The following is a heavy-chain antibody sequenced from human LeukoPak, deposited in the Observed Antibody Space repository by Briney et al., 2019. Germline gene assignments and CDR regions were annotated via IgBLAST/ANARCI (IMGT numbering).Heavy chain of an antibody. J-gene: IGHJ4*02. CDR1: GDSIKSSIYY. V-gene: IGHV4-39*01. CDR2: VYYDGSA. D-gene: IGHD1-26*01. Sequence: SETLSLTCGVSGDSIKSSIYYWGWIRQPPGKGVEWIGSVYYDGSAYYNPSLKSRVTISVDTSKNQLSLKLSSVTAADTAVYYCARPLTRGGTYYVWGQGTLVTVSS. CDR3: ARPLTRGGTYYV.